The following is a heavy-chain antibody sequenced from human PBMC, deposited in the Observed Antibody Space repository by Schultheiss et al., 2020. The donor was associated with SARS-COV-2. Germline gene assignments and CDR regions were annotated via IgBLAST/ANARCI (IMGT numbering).Heavy chain of an antibody. V-gene: IGHV4-59*12. J-gene: IGHJ4*02. D-gene: IGHD6-13*01. Sequence: SQTLSLTCTVSGGSISSYYWGWIRQPPGKGLEWIGSIYHSGSTNYNPSLKSRVTMSVDTSKNQFSLKLSSVTAADTAVYYCARDRSSWYQFDYWGQGTLVTVSS. CDR3: ARDRSSWYQFDY. CDR1: GGSISSYY. CDR2: IYHSGST.